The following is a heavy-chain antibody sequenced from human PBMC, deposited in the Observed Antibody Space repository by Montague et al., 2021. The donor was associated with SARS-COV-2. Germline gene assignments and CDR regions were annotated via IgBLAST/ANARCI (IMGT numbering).Heavy chain of an antibody. V-gene: IGHV4-59*01. Sequence: TDYNPSLKSRVTISIDTSKNQYSLKVRSVTAAGTAIYYCARETMTADAFDIWAKGQWSPSLQ. J-gene: IGHJ3*02. CDR3: ARETMTADAFDI. CDR2: T. D-gene: IGHD1-14*01.